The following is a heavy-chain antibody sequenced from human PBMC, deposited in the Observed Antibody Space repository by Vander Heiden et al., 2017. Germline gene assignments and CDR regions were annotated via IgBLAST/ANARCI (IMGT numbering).Heavy chain of an antibody. V-gene: IGHV3-21*01. CDR1: GFTFSSYS. CDR2: ISSSSSYI. J-gene: IGHJ4*02. D-gene: IGHD4-17*01. Sequence: VQLVGSGGGLVRPGGSLRLSCAASGFTFSSYSMNWVRQAPGKGLEWVSSISSSSSYIYYADSVKGRFTISRDNAKNSLYLQMNSLRAEDTAVYYCARDPSTVGDPDYWGQGTLVTVSS. CDR3: ARDPSTVGDPDY.